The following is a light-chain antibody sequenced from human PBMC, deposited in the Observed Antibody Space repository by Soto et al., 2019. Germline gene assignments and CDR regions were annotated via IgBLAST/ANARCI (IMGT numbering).Light chain of an antibody. V-gene: IGLV2-8*01. CDR3: SSYAGSNNFVL. CDR1: SSDIGGYNY. Sequence: QSALTQPPSASGSPGQSVTISCTGTSSDIGGYNYVSWYQQHPGKAPKLMIYDVNKRPSGVPDRFSGSKSGNTASLTVSGLQDEDEADYYCSSYAGSNNFVLFGGGTKLTVL. CDR2: DVN. J-gene: IGLJ2*01.